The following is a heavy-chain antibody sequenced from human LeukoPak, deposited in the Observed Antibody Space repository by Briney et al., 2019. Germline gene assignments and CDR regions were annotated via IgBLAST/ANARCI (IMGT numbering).Heavy chain of an antibody. J-gene: IGHJ4*02. V-gene: IGHV3-7*01. D-gene: IGHD7-27*01. CDR2: IKQDGSEK. Sequence: PGGSLRLSCAASGFTFNTYWMSWVRQAPGKGLEWVASIKQDGSEKYYVDSVKGRFTISRDNAKNSLYLQMNSLRAEDTSVYYCARRPFWGPEDYWGQGTLVTVSS. CDR1: GFTFNTYW. CDR3: ARRPFWGPEDY.